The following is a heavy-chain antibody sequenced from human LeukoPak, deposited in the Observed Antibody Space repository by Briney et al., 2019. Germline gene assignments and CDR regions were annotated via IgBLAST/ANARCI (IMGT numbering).Heavy chain of an antibody. CDR1: GGSFSGYY. Sequence: PSETLSLTCAVYGGSFSGYYWSWIRQPPGKGLEWIGEINHSGSTNYNPSLKSRVTISVDTSKNQFSLKLSSVTAADTAVYYCARGLILMPRPLDYWGQGTLVTVSS. J-gene: IGHJ4*02. CDR3: ARGLILMPRPLDY. D-gene: IGHD3-16*01. CDR2: INHSGST. V-gene: IGHV4-34*01.